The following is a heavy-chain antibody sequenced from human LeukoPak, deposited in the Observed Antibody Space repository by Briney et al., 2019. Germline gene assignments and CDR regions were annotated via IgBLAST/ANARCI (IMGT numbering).Heavy chain of an antibody. Sequence: GGSLRLSCAASGFTFSSYWMHWVRQAPGSGLVWVSRINTDGGDTTYADSVKGRFTISRDNAKNTLYLQMNSLRAEDTAVYYCERVEISSSWFSDYWGQGTLVTVSS. V-gene: IGHV3-74*03. CDR1: GFTFSSYW. CDR2: INTDGGDT. CDR3: ERVEISSSWFSDY. D-gene: IGHD6-13*01. J-gene: IGHJ4*02.